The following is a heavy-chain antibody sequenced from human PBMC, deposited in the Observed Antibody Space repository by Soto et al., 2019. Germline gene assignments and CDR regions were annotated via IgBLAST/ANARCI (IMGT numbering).Heavy chain of an antibody. CDR3: AKGVPGIAVAGTGYFQH. CDR2: ISDSGDST. D-gene: IGHD6-19*01. V-gene: IGHV3-23*01. J-gene: IGHJ1*01. CDR1: GFTFISYA. Sequence: GGSLRLSCAASGFTFISYAMSWVRQAPGKGLEWVSGISDSGDSTYYADSVKGRFNISRDNSKNTLYLQMNSLRAEDTAVYYCAKGVPGIAVAGTGYFQHWGQGT.